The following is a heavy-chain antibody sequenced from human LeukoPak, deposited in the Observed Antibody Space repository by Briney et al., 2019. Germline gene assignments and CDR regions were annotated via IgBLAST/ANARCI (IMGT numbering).Heavy chain of an antibody. J-gene: IGHJ3*02. CDR1: GFTFSNAW. Sequence: GGSLRLSCAASGFTFSNAWMSWVRQAPGKGLEWVGRIKSKTDGGTTDYAAPVKGRFTISRDDSKTTLYLQMNSLKTEDTAVYYCTTDRNSGWDNESFDIWGQGTMVTVSS. CDR3: TTDRNSGWDNESFDI. CDR2: IKSKTDGGTT. D-gene: IGHD6-19*01. V-gene: IGHV3-15*01.